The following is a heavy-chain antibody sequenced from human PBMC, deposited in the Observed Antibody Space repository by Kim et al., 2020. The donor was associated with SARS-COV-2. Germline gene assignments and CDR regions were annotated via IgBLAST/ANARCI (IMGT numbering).Heavy chain of an antibody. V-gene: IGHV4-59*09. CDR3: ARGFDY. CDR2: YNRGTT. J-gene: IGHJ4*02. Sequence: YNRGTTKRNPSLKSRDPISGNTSKNQFSLKVGSVTAADTAVYYWARGFDYWGQGTLVTVSS.